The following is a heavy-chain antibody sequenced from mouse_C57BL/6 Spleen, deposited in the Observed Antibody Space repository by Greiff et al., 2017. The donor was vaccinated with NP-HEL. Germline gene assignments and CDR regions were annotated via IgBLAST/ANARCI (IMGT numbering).Heavy chain of an antibody. CDR1: GYTFTSYW. CDR3: ARWGNYFDY. CDR2: IYPSDSET. V-gene: IGHV1-61*01. J-gene: IGHJ2*01. Sequence: QVQLQQPGAELVRPGSSVKLSCKASGYTFTSYWMDWVKQRPGQGLEWIGNIYPSDSETHYNQKFKDKATLTVDKSSSTAYMQLSSLTSEDSAVYCCARWGNYFDYWGQGTTLTVSS.